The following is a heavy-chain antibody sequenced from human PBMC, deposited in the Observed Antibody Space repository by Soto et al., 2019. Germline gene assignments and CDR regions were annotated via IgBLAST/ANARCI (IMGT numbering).Heavy chain of an antibody. V-gene: IGHV3-30*18. Sequence: QVQLVESGGGVVQPGRSLRLSCAASGFIFSSYGMHWVRQAPGKGLEWVAVISYDGSDKYYADSVKGRFTISRDNSKNTLYLQMNSLRVEDTAVYYSAKAYSSGWYGPNDYWGQGTLVTVSS. CDR2: ISYDGSDK. CDR3: AKAYSSGWYGPNDY. J-gene: IGHJ4*02. D-gene: IGHD6-19*01. CDR1: GFIFSSYG.